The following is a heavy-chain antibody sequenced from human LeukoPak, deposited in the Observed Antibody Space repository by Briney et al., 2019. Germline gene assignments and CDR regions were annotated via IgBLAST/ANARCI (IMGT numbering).Heavy chain of an antibody. V-gene: IGHV1-18*01. CDR2: ISAYNGNT. CDR1: GYTFTDFG. D-gene: IGHD6-19*01. CDR3: ARGPWSSSGWYFAFDI. J-gene: IGHJ3*02. Sequence: ASVKVSCKTSGYTFTDFGISWVRQAPGQGLEWMGWISAYNGNTNYAQKLQGRVTMTTDTSTSTAYMELRSLRSDDTAVYYCARGPWSSSGWYFAFDIWGQGTMVTVSS.